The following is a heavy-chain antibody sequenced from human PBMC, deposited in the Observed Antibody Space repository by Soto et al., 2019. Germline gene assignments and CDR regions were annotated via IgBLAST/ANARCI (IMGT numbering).Heavy chain of an antibody. CDR1: GGSFSGYY. D-gene: IGHD3-3*01. CDR3: ATAYYDFWSGYSDAFDI. J-gene: IGHJ3*02. Sequence: QVQLQQWGAGLLKPSETLSLTCAVYGGSFSGYYWSWIRQPPGKGLEWIGEINHSGSTNYNPSLMSRVTISVDTSKNQFSLKLSSVTAADTAVYYCATAYYDFWSGYSDAFDIWGQGTMVTVSS. V-gene: IGHV4-34*01. CDR2: INHSGST.